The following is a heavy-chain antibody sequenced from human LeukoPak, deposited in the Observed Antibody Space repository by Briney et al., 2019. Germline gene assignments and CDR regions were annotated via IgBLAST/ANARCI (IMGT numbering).Heavy chain of an antibody. Sequence: QSGGSLRLSCAASGFTFSSYAMHWVRQAPGKGLEWVAVISYDGSNKYYADSVKGRFTISRDNSKNTLYLQMNSLRAEDTAVYYCARDERNYYGSGSYLGPYYYYGMDVWGQGTTVTVSS. CDR3: ARDERNYYGSGSYLGPYYYYGMDV. V-gene: IGHV3-30-3*01. CDR2: ISYDGSNK. J-gene: IGHJ6*02. CDR1: GFTFSSYA. D-gene: IGHD3-10*01.